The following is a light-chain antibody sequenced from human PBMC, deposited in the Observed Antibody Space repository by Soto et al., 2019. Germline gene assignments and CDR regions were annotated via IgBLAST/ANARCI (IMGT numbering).Light chain of an antibody. J-gene: IGKJ1*01. Sequence: EIVLTQSQDTLSLSPGDRANLSCRASQNISVYLAWYRQKPGQAHRLLIYAASNRATGIPVRFSGSGSGTDFTLTISSLQPEDFAVYFCNQDFNLPWTVGDGNKVAI. CDR1: QNISVY. V-gene: IGKV3-11*01. CDR3: NQDFNLPWT. CDR2: AAS.